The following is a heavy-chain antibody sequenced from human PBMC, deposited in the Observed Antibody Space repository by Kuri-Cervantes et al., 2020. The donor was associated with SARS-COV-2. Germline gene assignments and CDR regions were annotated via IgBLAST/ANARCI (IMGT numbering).Heavy chain of an antibody. Sequence: ASVTVSCKASGYTFTSYYMHWVRQAPGQGLEWMGIINPSGGSTSYAQKFQGRVTMTRDTSTSTVYMELSSLRSEDTAVYYCARDHYYDRTHNWFDPWGQGTLVTVSS. CDR2: INPSGGST. J-gene: IGHJ5*02. CDR1: GYTFTSYY. V-gene: IGHV1-46*01. D-gene: IGHD3-22*01. CDR3: ARDHYYDRTHNWFDP.